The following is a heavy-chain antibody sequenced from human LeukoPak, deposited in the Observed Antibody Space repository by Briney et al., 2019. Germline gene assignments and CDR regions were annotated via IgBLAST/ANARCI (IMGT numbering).Heavy chain of an antibody. CDR2: INPHSGGT. D-gene: IGHD5-24*01. V-gene: IGHV1-2*02. J-gene: IGHJ3*02. Sequence: ASVKVSCKASGYIFTSYYMHWVRQAPGQGLEWMGWINPHSGGTKFPQKFQGRVNMTRDTSISTAYMELSRLRSDDTAVYYCARDLGDGYNSHAFDIWGQGTMVTVSS. CDR1: GYIFTSYY. CDR3: ARDLGDGYNSHAFDI.